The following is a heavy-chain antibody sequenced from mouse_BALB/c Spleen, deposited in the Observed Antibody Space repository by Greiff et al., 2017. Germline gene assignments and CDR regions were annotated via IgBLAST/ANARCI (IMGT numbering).Heavy chain of an antibody. D-gene: IGHD2-3*01. CDR2: IFPGTGTT. Sequence: VKLMESGAELVKPGASVKLSCKTSGYTFTSYWIQWVKQRPGQGLGWIGEIFPGTGTTYYNEKFKGKATLTIDTSSSTAYMQLSSLTSEDSAVYFCSRGMGYFDYWGQGTTLTVSS. V-gene: IGHV1S132*01. CDR1: GYTFTSYW. J-gene: IGHJ2*01. CDR3: SRGMGYFDY.